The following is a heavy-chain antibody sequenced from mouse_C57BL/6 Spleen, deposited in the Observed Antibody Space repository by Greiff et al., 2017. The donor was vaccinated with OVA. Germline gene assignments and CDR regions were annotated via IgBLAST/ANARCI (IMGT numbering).Heavy chain of an antibody. CDR1: GYAFSSSW. CDR2: IYPGDGDT. Sequence: QVQLQQSGPELVKPGASVKISCKASGYAFSSSWMTWVKQRPGKGLGWIGRIYPGDGDTNYNGKFKGKATLTADKSSSTAYMQLSSLTSEDSAVYCCAREIYYDYDGGNDWGQGTTLTVSS. J-gene: IGHJ2*01. D-gene: IGHD2-4*01. V-gene: IGHV1-82*01. CDR3: AREIYYDYDGGND.